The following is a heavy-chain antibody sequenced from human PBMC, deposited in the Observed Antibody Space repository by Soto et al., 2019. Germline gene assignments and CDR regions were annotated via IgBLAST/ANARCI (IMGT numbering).Heavy chain of an antibody. CDR1: GYTFTNYY. J-gene: IGHJ5*02. CDR3: ARGPDSSGWYSWAS. V-gene: IGHV1-46*01. CDR2: INPSGGST. D-gene: IGHD6-19*01. Sequence: QVQLVQSGAEVKEPGASVKVSCKASGYTFTNYYMHWVRQAPGQGLEWVGIINPSGGSTTYAQRFQGRVTMTRDTSTSTVYMELSSVRSEDTAVYYCARGPDSSGWYSWASLGQGTLVTVSS.